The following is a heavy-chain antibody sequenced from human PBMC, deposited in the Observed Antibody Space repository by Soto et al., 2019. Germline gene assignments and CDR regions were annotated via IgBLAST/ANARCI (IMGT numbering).Heavy chain of an antibody. CDR1: GFTFSSYS. D-gene: IGHD2-8*01. J-gene: IGHJ4*02. CDR3: ARDGLKLDY. V-gene: IGHV3-21*01. Sequence: GESLKISCAASGFTFSSYSMNWVRQAPGKGLEWVSSISSSSSYIYYADSVKGRFTISRDNAKNTLYLQMNSLRAEDTAVYYCARDGLKLDYWGQGTLVTVSS. CDR2: ISSSSSYI.